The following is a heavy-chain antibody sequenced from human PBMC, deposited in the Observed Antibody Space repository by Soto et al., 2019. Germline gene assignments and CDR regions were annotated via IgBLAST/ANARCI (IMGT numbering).Heavy chain of an antibody. CDR1: GGSISSSSYY. D-gene: IGHD2-2*01. V-gene: IGHV4-39*01. CDR2: IYYSGST. J-gene: IGHJ5*02. CDR3: ARQEGRSEVVVVPAAIAQNWFDP. Sequence: SETLSLTCTVSGGSISSSSYYWGWIRQPPGKGLEWIGSIYYSGSTYYNPSLKSRVTISVDTSKNQFSLKLSSVTDADTAVYYCARQEGRSEVVVVPAAIAQNWFDPWGQGTLVTVSS.